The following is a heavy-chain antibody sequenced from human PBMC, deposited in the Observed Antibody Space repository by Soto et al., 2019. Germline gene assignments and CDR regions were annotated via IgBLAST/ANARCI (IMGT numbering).Heavy chain of an antibody. Sequence: ASVKVSCKASGYTFTSYYMHWVRQAPGQGLEWMGIINPSGGSTSYAQKFQGRVTMTGDTSTSTVYMELSSLRSEDTAVYYCARRGVDNWFYTWGQGTLVTVSS. D-gene: IGHD3-10*01. J-gene: IGHJ5*02. CDR2: INPSGGST. CDR1: GYTFTSYY. CDR3: ARRGVDNWFYT. V-gene: IGHV1-46*03.